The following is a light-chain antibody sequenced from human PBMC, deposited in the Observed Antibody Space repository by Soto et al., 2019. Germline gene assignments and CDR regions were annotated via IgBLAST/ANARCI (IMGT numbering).Light chain of an antibody. V-gene: IGKV2-30*01. CDR2: KVS. CDR1: QSLIFIDGDTY. J-gene: IGKJ1*01. CDR3: MHGAHWPPT. Sequence: DVVMTQSPLSLPVTLGQPASISCRSTQSLIFIDGDTYLNWFQQRPGQSPRRLIYKVSNRDSGVPDRFGGIWSGTDFTLQTSRVEAEDVGIDYCMHGAHWPPTFGQGNKVEI.